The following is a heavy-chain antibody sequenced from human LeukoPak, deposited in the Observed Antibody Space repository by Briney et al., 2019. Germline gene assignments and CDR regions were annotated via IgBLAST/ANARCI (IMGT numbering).Heavy chain of an antibody. CDR3: ARAYQGEYYDILTEPPYGY. Sequence: ASVKVSCKASGGTFSSYAISWVRQAPGQGLEWMGRIIPILGIANYAQKFQGRVTITADKSTSTAYMELSSLRSEDTAVYYCARAYQGEYYDILTEPPYGYWGQGTLVTVSS. V-gene: IGHV1-69*04. CDR2: IIPILGIA. CDR1: GGTFSSYA. J-gene: IGHJ4*02. D-gene: IGHD3-9*01.